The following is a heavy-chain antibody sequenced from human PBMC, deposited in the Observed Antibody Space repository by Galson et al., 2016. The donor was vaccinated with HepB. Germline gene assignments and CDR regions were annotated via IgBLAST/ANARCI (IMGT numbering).Heavy chain of an antibody. CDR3: AHMHYNFWSAFLH. V-gene: IGHV2-5*02. J-gene: IGHJ4*02. D-gene: IGHD3-3*01. CDR1: GFSLRTSGVG. Sequence: LALVKPTQTLTLTCTFSGFSLRTSGVGGGWFRQPPGKALEWLAVIYWDEDKRYSPSLTSRFTITKDTSKKQVVLTLTNMDPVDTATYYCAHMHYNFWSAFLHWGQGTLVTVSS. CDR2: IYWDEDK.